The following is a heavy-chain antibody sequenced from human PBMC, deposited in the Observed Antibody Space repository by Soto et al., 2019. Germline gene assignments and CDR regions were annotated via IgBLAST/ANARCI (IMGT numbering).Heavy chain of an antibody. Sequence: EVQLLESGGGVVQPGGSLRLTCAASGFSLGSSGMSWVRQAPGKGLEWVSSISGSGGSAYYADSVKGRFTISRDNSKNTRYLQMRSVRAEDTAVYYWASSLSPAGYYYYGMTVWGQGTTVTVSS. CDR2: ISGSGGSA. CDR3: ASSLSPAGYYYYGMTV. J-gene: IGHJ6*02. CDR1: GFSLGSSG. D-gene: IGHD2-2*01. V-gene: IGHV3-23*01.